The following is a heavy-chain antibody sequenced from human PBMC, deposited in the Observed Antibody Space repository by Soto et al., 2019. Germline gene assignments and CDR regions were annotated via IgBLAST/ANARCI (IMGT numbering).Heavy chain of an antibody. J-gene: IGHJ6*02. CDR2: IWFDGIKR. CDR3: ASSGRGHFTAMFRSFYYALDV. D-gene: IGHD3-10*01. V-gene: IGHV3-33*01. Sequence: QLVESGGGVVQPGGSLRLSCSATPSAFTFSDHGMHLVRQTPGKGLAWLAVIWFDGIKRSYADSVKGRFTVSRDNSENSLYLPLKSLGDEDTGVYYCASSGRGHFTAMFRSFYYALDVWVQGTTVAVS. CDR1: AFTFSDHG.